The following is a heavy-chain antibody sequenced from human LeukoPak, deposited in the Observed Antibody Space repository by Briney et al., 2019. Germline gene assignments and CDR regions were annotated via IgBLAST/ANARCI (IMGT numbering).Heavy chain of an antibody. CDR1: GFTFSSYG. J-gene: IGHJ3*02. CDR2: IRYDGSNK. V-gene: IGHV3-30*02. CDR3: AKDYYDGQYSFDAFDI. D-gene: IGHD3-22*01. Sequence: PGGSLRLSCAASGFTFSSYGMHWVRQAPGKGLEWVTFIRYDGSNKYYADSVKGRFTISRDNSKNTLYLQMNSLRAEDTAVYYCAKDYYDGQYSFDAFDIWGQGTMVTVSS.